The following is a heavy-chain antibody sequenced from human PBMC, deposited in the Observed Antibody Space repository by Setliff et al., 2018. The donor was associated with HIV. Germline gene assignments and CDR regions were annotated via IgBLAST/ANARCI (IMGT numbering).Heavy chain of an antibody. CDR2: IYYSGST. Sequence: SETLSLTCTVSGASISSYYWSWIRQPPGKGLEWIGYIYYSGSTNYHPSLKSRVTISVDTSKNQFSLKLSSVTAADTAVYYCARVRGSYFRRWFDPWGQGTLVTVSS. CDR1: GASISSYY. V-gene: IGHV4-59*01. D-gene: IGHD1-26*01. CDR3: ARVRGSYFRRWFDP. J-gene: IGHJ5*02.